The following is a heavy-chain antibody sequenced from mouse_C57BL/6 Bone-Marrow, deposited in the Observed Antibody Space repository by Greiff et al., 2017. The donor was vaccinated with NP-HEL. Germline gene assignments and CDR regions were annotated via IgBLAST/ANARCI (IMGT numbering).Heavy chain of an antibody. CDR2: INPYNGGT. V-gene: IGHV1-19*01. J-gene: IGHJ2*01. D-gene: IGHD1-1*01. CDR1: GYTFTDYY. CDR3: ARRGSSSDY. Sequence: EVQGVESGPVLVKPGASVKMSCKASGYTFTDYYMNWVKQSHGKSLEWIGVINPYNGGTSYNQKFKGKATLTVDKSSSTAYMELNSLTSEDSAVYYCARRGSSSDYWGQGTTLTVSS.